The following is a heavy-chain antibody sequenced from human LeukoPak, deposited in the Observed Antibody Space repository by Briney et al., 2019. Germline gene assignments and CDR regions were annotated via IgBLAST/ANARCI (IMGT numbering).Heavy chain of an antibody. J-gene: IGHJ4*02. D-gene: IGHD3-22*01. CDR2: INHSGST. Sequence: PSETLSLTCAVYGGSFSGYYWSWIRQPPGKGLEWIGEINHSGSTNYNPSLKSRVTISVDTSKNQFSLKLSSVTAADTAVYSCARGYRLYYYDSSGYDFDYWGQGTLVTVSS. V-gene: IGHV4-34*01. CDR1: GGSFSGYY. CDR3: ARGYRLYYYDSSGYDFDY.